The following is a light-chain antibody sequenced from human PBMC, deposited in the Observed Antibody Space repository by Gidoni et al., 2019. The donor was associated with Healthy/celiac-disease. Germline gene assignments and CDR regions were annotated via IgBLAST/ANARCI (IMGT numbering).Light chain of an antibody. CDR3: QHGYSTPFT. CDR1: QSISSY. CDR2: VAS. Sequence: DIQMTQSPSCLSASVGDRVTIPCRASQSISSYLNWYQQTPGKAPKLLSYVASSLQSGVPPRFSGSGSGTVFTLTISRLQPEVFVSYYCQHGYSTPFTFGQGTRLEIK. J-gene: IGKJ5*01. V-gene: IGKV1-39*01.